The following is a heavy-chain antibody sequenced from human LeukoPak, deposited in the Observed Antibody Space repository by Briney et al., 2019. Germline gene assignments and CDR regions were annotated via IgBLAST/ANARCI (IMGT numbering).Heavy chain of an antibody. CDR1: GFAFSSYA. V-gene: IGHV3-30*04. CDR2: ISYDGSNK. D-gene: IGHD3-22*01. Sequence: GGSLRLSCAASGFAFSSYAMHWVRQAPGKGLEWVAVISYDGSNKYYADSVKGRFTISRDNSKNTLYLQMNSLRAEDTAVYYCASSNDSSGYWPVDYWGQGTLVTVSS. J-gene: IGHJ4*02. CDR3: ASSNDSSGYWPVDY.